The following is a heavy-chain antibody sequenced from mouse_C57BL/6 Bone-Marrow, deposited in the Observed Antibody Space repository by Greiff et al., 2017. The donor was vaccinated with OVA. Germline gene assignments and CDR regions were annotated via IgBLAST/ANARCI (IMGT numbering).Heavy chain of an antibody. J-gene: IGHJ2*01. CDR1: GYTFTDYY. CDR3: ARFPNYYGKNFRDY. CDR2: IYPGSGNT. Sequence: QVQLKQPGAELVRPGASVKLSCKASGYTFTDYYINWVKQRPGQGLEWIARIYPGSGNTYYNEKFKGKATLTAEKSSSTAYMQLSSLTSEDSAVYFCARFPNYYGKNFRDYWGQGTTLTVSS. V-gene: IGHV1-76*01. D-gene: IGHD1-1*01.